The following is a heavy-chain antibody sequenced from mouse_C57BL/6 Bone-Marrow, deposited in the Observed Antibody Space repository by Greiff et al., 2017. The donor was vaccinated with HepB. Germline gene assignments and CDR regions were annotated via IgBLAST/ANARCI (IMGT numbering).Heavy chain of an antibody. D-gene: IGHD1-1*01. V-gene: IGHV1-50*01. Sequence: QVQLQQPGAELVKPGASVKLSCKASGYTFTSYWMQWVKQRPGQGLEWIGEIDPSDSYTNYNQKFKGKATLTVDTSSSTAYMQLSSLTSEDSAVYYCARGGPYYYGSSSGFYVWGTGTTVTVSS. CDR3: ARGGPYYYGSSSGFYV. CDR1: GYTFTSYW. J-gene: IGHJ1*03. CDR2: IDPSDSYT.